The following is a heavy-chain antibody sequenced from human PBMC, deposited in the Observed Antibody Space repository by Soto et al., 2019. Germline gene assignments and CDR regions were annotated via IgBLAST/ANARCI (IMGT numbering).Heavy chain of an antibody. D-gene: IGHD3-10*01. J-gene: IGHJ6*02. CDR1: GFTFSSYW. CDR3: ARGTLLLWLGELLPCAMDV. CDR2: IKQDGSEK. V-gene: IGHV3-7*01. Sequence: GGSLRLSCAASGFTFSSYWMSWVRQAPGKGLEWVANIKQDGSEKYYVDSVKGRFTISRDNAKNSLYLQMNSLRAEDTAVYYCARGTLLLWLGELLPCAMDVWGQGTTVTVSS.